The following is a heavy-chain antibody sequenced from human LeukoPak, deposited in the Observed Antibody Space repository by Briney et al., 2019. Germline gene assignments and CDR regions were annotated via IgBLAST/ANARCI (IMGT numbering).Heavy chain of an antibody. CDR1: GFSFSSYA. J-gene: IGHJ4*02. D-gene: IGHD2-2*01. V-gene: IGHV3-30-3*01. Sequence: GGSLRLSCAASGFSFSSYAMHWVRQVPGKGLEGVAVISYNGNNRSCADSVKGRLTISRDNSKNTLYLQVNSLRAEDAAVYECARETDIVVIPPAYFFDHWAQGPLVPVSS. CDR2: ISYNGNNR. CDR3: ARETDIVVIPPAYFFDH.